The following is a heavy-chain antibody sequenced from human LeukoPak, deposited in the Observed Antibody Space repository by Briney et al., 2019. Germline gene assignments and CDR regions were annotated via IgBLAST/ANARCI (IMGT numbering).Heavy chain of an antibody. CDR3: ASDADAFDI. CDR1: GGSFSGYY. V-gene: IGHV4-34*01. CDR2: INHSGST. Sequence: SETLSITCAVYGGSFSGYYWSWIRQPPGKGLEWIGEINHSGSTNYNPSLKSRVTISLDTSKNQFSLKLSSVTAADTAVYYCASDADAFDIWGQGTMVTVSS. J-gene: IGHJ3*02.